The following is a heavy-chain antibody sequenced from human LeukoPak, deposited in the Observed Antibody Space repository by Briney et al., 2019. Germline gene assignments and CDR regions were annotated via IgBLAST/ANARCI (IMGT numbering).Heavy chain of an antibody. V-gene: IGHV1-69*01. CDR3: ARIVPICSSTSCYDV. D-gene: IGHD2-2*01. Sequence: GSSVKVSCKASGGTFSSYAISWVQQAPGQGLEWMGGIIPILGTANYAQKFQGRVTITADESTSTAYMELSSLRSEDTAVYYCARIVPICSSTSCYDVWGKGTTVTVSS. CDR2: IIPILGTA. CDR1: GGTFSSYA. J-gene: IGHJ6*04.